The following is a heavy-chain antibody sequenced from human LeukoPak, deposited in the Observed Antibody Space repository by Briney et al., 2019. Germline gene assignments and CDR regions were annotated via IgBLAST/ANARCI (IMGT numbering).Heavy chain of an antibody. CDR3: ARGLSGQPGALAFDI. D-gene: IGHD1-1*01. Sequence: SETLSLTCAVYGGSFSGYYWSWIRQPPGKGLEWIGEINHSGSTNYNPSLKSRVTISVDTSKNQFSLKLSSVTAADTAVYYCARGLSGQPGALAFDIWGQGTMVTVSS. J-gene: IGHJ3*02. V-gene: IGHV4-34*01. CDR1: GGSFSGYY. CDR2: INHSGST.